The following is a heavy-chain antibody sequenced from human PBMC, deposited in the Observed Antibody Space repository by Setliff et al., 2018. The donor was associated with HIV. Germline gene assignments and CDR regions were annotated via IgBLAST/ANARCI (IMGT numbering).Heavy chain of an antibody. D-gene: IGHD3-22*01. CDR1: GFT. CDR2: ISSDGISK. CDR3: AKGPTAPHYYDRPGNY. V-gene: IGHV3-30*07. Sequence: PGGSLRLSCAAFGFTVHWVRQAPGKGLEWVSAISSDGISKYYAESVKGRFTISRDNSKNTLYLQMNSLRAEDTAVYYCAKGPTAPHYYDRPGNYWGQGTLVTVS. J-gene: IGHJ4*02.